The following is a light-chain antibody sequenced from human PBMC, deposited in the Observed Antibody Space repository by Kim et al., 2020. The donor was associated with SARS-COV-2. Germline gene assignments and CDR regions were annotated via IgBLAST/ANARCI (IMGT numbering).Light chain of an antibody. V-gene: IGKV4-1*01. CDR2: WAS. Sequence: DIVMTQSPDSLAVSLGERATINCKSSQSVLYSSNNKNYLAWYQQKPGQPPKLLIYWASTRESGVPDRFSGSGSGTDFTLTISSLQAEDVAVFYCKQYYTTLSTFGGGTKVDIK. CDR1: QSVLYSSNNKNY. J-gene: IGKJ4*01. CDR3: KQYYTTLST.